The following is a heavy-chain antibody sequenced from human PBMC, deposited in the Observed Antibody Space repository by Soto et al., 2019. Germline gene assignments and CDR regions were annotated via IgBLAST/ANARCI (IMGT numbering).Heavy chain of an antibody. D-gene: IGHD1-26*01. Sequence: QLQLQEPGSGLVKPSQTLSLTCAVSGGSISSGGYSWSWIRQPPGKGLEWIGYIYHSGSTYYNPSLKSRVTISPDRSKNQFSLKLSSVTAADTAVYYCARAGLVGATALDYWGQGTLVTVSS. J-gene: IGHJ4*02. CDR2: IYHSGST. CDR1: GGSISSGGYS. CDR3: ARAGLVGATALDY. V-gene: IGHV4-30-2*01.